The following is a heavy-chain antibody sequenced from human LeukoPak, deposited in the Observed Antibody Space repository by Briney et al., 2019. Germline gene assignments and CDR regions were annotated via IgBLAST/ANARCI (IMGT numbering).Heavy chain of an antibody. J-gene: IGHJ4*02. Sequence: GGSLRLSCAASGFTFSSYEMNWVRQAPGKGLEWVSYISSSGSTIYYADSVKGRFTISRDNAKNSLYLQMNSLRAEDTAVYYCVSGYCSGGSCYAGGIYFDYWGQGTLVTVSS. D-gene: IGHD2-15*01. CDR3: VSGYCSGGSCYAGGIYFDY. CDR2: ISSSGSTI. V-gene: IGHV3-48*03. CDR1: GFTFSSYE.